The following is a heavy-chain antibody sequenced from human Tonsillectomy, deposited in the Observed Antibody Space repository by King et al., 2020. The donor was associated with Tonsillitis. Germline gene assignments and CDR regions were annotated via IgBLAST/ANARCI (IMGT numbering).Heavy chain of an antibody. CDR2: INPHSGGT. J-gene: IGHJ3*02. CDR3: AREPYSSSWDDAFDI. V-gene: IGHV1-2*02. Sequence: VQLVQSGAEVKKPGASVKVSCKASGYTFTGYYMHWVRQAPGQGLEWMGWINPHSGGTNYAQKFQGRVTMNRDTSISPAYMELSRLRADDTAVYYCAREPYSSSWDDAFDIWGQGTMVTVSS. CDR1: GYTFTGYY. D-gene: IGHD6-13*01.